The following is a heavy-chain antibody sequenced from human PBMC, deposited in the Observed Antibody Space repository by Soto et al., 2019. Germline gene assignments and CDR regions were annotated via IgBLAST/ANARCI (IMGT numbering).Heavy chain of an antibody. J-gene: IGHJ4*02. Sequence: PSETLSLTCSVSGGSISGYDWSWIRQPAGKGLEWIGRFYTSGSTNYNPSLKSRVTMSVDKSKNQFSLQLSSVTAADTAVYYCVRDVYDILPGYSYCDYWGKGTLVTV. D-gene: IGHD3-9*01. CDR2: FYTSGST. V-gene: IGHV4-4*07. CDR3: VRDVYDILPGYSYCDY. CDR1: GGSISGYD.